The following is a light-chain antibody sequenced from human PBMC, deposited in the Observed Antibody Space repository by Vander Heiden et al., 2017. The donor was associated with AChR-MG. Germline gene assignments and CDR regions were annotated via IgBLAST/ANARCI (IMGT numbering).Light chain of an antibody. J-gene: IGLJ3*02. CDR2: RSV. CDR1: NYNIGAGRG. Sequence: QSVLTQPPSVSGAAGQKVTIPFVGTNYNIGAGRGVQWYRHLPVAGPKVLILRSVDRPSGVPDRFSGSKSGTSSSLAITGLQAEDEAVYYCQSYDNGLSGWVFGGGTKVTVL. V-gene: IGLV1-40*01. CDR3: QSYDNGLSGWV.